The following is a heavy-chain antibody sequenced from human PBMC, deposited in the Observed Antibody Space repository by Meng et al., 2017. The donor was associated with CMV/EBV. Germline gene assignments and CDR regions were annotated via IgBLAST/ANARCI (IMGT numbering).Heavy chain of an antibody. CDR3: ARGLRFLYCSSTSCYTYYYYGMDV. J-gene: IGHJ6*02. CDR2: INHSGST. CDR1: GGSFSGYY. Sequence: SQTLSLTCAVYGGSFSGYYWRWIRQPPGKGLEWIGEINHSGSTNYNPSLKSRVTISVDTSKNQFSLKLSSVTAADTAVYYCARGLRFLYCSSTSCYTYYYYGMDVWGQGTTVTVSS. V-gene: IGHV4-34*01. D-gene: IGHD2-2*02.